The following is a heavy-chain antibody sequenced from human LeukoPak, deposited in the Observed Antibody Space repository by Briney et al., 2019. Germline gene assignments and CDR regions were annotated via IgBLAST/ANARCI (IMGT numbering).Heavy chain of an antibody. V-gene: IGHV1-2*02. CDR3: ARNYYGSGSYADFDY. CDR1: GYTFTGYY. J-gene: IGHJ4*02. D-gene: IGHD3-10*01. Sequence: GASVKVSCKASGYTFTGYYMHWVRQAPGQGLEWMGWINPNSGGTNYAQKFQGRVTMTRDTSISTAYMELSRLRSDDTAVYYCARNYYGSGSYADFDYWGQGTLVTVSS. CDR2: INPNSGGT.